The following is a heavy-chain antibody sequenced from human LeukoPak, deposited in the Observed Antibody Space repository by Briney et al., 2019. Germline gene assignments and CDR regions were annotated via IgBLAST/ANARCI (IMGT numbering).Heavy chain of an antibody. CDR1: GFTFSSYS. D-gene: IGHD4-17*01. V-gene: IGHV3-48*01. CDR2: ISSSSSTI. J-gene: IGHJ4*02. CDR3: AGEEVYGDLSHFDY. Sequence: GGSLRLSCAASGFTFSSYSMNWVRQAPGKGLEWVSYISSSSSTIYYADSVKGRFTISRDNAKNSLYLQMNSLRAEDTAVYYCAGEEVYGDLSHFDYWGQGTLVTVSS.